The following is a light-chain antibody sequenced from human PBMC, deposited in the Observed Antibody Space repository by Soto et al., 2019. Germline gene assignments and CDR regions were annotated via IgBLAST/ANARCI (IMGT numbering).Light chain of an antibody. Sequence: QSALTQPASVSGSPGQSITISCTGTSSDVGAYNYVSWYQQHPGKAPKLMIYDVSNRPSGVSDRFSGSKSGNTASLIISGLQAEDEADYYCSSYTSSNTVVFGGGTKLTV. J-gene: IGLJ2*01. V-gene: IGLV2-14*03. CDR3: SSYTSSNTVV. CDR2: DVS. CDR1: SSDVGAYNY.